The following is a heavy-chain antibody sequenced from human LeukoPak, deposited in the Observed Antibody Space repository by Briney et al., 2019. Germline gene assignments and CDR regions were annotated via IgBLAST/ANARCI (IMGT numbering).Heavy chain of an antibody. Sequence: GGSLRLSCSASGFTFSTYGMHWVRQAPGKGLEYVSTISNDAGSTYYADSVKGRFIISRDNSKNTLYLQVNSLRAEDTAVYYCVKDQSGSGSWWGQGTLVTVSS. D-gene: IGHD3-10*01. CDR2: ISNDAGST. V-gene: IGHV3-64D*06. CDR3: VKDQSGSGSW. CDR1: GFTFSTYG. J-gene: IGHJ4*02.